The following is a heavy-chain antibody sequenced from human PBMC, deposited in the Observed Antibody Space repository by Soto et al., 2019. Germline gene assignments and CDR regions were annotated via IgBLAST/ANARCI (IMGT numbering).Heavy chain of an antibody. CDR1: GFTFSSYS. Sequence: GGSLRLSCAASGFTFSSYSMNWVRQAPGKGLEWVSYISSSSSTIYYADSVKGRFTISRDNAKNSLYLQMNSLRAEDTAVYYCAREGDGFLEWLSPTDYYYYMDVWGKGTTVTVSS. CDR2: ISSSSSTI. J-gene: IGHJ6*03. V-gene: IGHV3-48*01. CDR3: AREGDGFLEWLSPTDYYYYMDV. D-gene: IGHD3-3*01.